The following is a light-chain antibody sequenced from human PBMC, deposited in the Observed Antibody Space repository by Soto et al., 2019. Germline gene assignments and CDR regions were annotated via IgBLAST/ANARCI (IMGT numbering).Light chain of an antibody. Sequence: DIVMTQSPDSLTVPLGERATINCKSSQSVLFDSNNLNYLAWYQQKPGQPPTLLFYWASTRESGVPDRFSGSWSGTDFTLTISSLQAEDVAVYYCQQYYATPFTFGPGTTVDI. V-gene: IGKV4-1*01. J-gene: IGKJ3*01. CDR2: WAS. CDR1: QSVLFDSNNLNY. CDR3: QQYYATPFT.